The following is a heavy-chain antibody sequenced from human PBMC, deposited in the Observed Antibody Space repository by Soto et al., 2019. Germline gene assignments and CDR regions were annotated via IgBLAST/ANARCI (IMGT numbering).Heavy chain of an antibody. CDR1: RFTFTSYA. Sequence: EVELLESGGGLVQPGGSLRLSCVASRFTFTSYAMSWVRQAPGKGLEWVAAISASGGATIHADSVKGRLTISRDNSRNTLYLQMNSLRAEDTAVYYWSKDGEGGVLFRGAVAYWGHGTQVTVSS. J-gene: IGHJ4*01. V-gene: IGHV3-23*01. CDR2: ISASGGAT. D-gene: IGHD2-21*01. CDR3: SKDGEGGVLFRGAVAY.